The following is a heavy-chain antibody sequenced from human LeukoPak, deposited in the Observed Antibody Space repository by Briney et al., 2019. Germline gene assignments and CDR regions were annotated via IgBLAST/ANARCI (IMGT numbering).Heavy chain of an antibody. CDR3: ARDGGDGAYYYYMDV. D-gene: IGHD2-21*02. Sequence: SETLSLTCTVSGGSISSYYWSWIRQPPGKGLEWIGYIYYSGSTNYNPSLRSRVTISVDTSKNQFALKLNSVTAADTAVYYCARDGGDGAYYYYMDVWGKGTTVTISS. V-gene: IGHV4-59*01. CDR2: IYYSGST. CDR1: GGSISSYY. J-gene: IGHJ6*03.